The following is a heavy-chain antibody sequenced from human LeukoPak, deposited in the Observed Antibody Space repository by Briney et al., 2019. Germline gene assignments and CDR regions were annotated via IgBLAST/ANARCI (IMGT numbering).Heavy chain of an antibody. J-gene: IGHJ4*02. CDR3: ARDLKYYSSGWYPFEY. Sequence: GGSLRLSCAASGFTFSSYSMNWVRQAPGKGLEWVSSISSSSSYIYYADSVKGRFTISRDNAKNSLYLQMNSLIAEDTAVYYCARDLKYYSSGWYPFEYWGQGTLVTVSS. CDR1: GFTFSSYS. V-gene: IGHV3-21*01. D-gene: IGHD6-19*01. CDR2: ISSSSSYI.